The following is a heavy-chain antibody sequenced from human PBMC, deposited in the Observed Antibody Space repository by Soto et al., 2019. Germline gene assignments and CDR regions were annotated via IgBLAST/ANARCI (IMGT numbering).Heavy chain of an antibody. CDR3: ARGKIIGP. CDR2: IYHSGST. Sequence: SETLSLTCAVSGGSISSGGYSWSWIRQPPGKGLEWIGYIYHSGSTYYNPSLKSRVTISVDRSKNQFSLKLRSVTAADTAVYYCARGKIIGPWGQGTLVTVSS. CDR1: GGSISSGGYS. J-gene: IGHJ5*02. V-gene: IGHV4-30-2*01. D-gene: IGHD3-3*01.